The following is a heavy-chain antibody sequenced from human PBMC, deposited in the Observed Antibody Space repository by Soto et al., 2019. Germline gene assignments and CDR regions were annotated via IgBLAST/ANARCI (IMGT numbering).Heavy chain of an antibody. D-gene: IGHD6-19*01. CDR3: TSLQWLPDATPVYYYGMDV. CDR2: INSDGSST. V-gene: IGHV3-74*01. Sequence: PGGSLRLSCASSGFTFSSYWMHWVRQAPGKGLVWVSRINSDGSSTSYADSVKGRFTISRDNAKNTLYLQMNSLRAEDTAVYYCTSLQWLPDATPVYYYGMDVWGQGTTVTVSS. J-gene: IGHJ6*02. CDR1: GFTFSSYW.